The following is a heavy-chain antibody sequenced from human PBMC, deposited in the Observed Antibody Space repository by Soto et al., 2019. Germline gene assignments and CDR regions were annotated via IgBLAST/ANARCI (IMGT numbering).Heavy chain of an antibody. CDR1: GGPISSGDYY. V-gene: IGHV4-30-4*01. CDR2: IYYSGST. D-gene: IGHD6-6*01. CDR3: ATTSRYGSSGKFDY. J-gene: IGHJ4*02. Sequence: SETLSLTCTVSGGPISSGDYYWSWIRQPPGKGLEWIGYIYYSGSTYYNPSLKSRVTISVDTSKNQFSLKLSSVTAADTAVYYCATTSRYGSSGKFDYWGQGTLVTVSS.